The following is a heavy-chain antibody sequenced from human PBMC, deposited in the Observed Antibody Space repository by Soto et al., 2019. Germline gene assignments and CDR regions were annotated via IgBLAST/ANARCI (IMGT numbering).Heavy chain of an antibody. CDR2: IIPILGIA. CDR1: GGTFSSYT. D-gene: IGHD2-2*01. Sequence: ASVKVSCKASGGTFSSYTISWVRQAPGQGLEWMGRIIPILGIANYAQKFQGRVTITADKSTSTAYMELSSLRSEDTAVYYCARGPYADCSSTSCYLSWFDPWGQGTLVTVSS. CDR3: ARGPYADCSSTSCYLSWFDP. J-gene: IGHJ5*02. V-gene: IGHV1-69*02.